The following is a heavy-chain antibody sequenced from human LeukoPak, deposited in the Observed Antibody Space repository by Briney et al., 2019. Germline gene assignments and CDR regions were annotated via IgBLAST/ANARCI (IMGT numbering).Heavy chain of an antibody. CDR2: AYGDGSSQ. CDR3: ARAEYSSSPDV. CDR1: GFPFSGYG. D-gene: IGHD6-6*01. V-gene: IGHV3-33*01. Sequence: GGSLRLSCAASGFPFSGYGMHWVRQAPGKGLEWVAVAYGDGSSQYYADSVKGRFTISRDNAKNTLYLQMNSLRAEDTAVYYCARAEYSSSPDVWGQGTTVTVSS. J-gene: IGHJ6*02.